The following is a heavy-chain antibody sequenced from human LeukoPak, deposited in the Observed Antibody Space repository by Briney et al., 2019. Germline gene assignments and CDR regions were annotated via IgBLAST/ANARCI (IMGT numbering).Heavy chain of an antibody. CDR1: GGSFSGYY. J-gene: IGHJ4*02. V-gene: IGHV4-34*01. D-gene: IGHD1-26*01. Sequence: SETLSLTCAVYGGSFSGYYWSWIRQPPGKGLEWIGEINHSGSTNYNPSLKSRVTISVDTSKDQFSLKLSSVTAADTAVYYCARRSGSYFDYWGQGTLVTVSS. CDR3: ARRSGSYFDY. CDR2: INHSGST.